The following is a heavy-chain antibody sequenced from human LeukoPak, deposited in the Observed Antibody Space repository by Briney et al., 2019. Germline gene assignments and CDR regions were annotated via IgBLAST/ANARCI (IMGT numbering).Heavy chain of an antibody. CDR3: ARRRGGNNYYFDY. D-gene: IGHD4-23*01. CDR1: GGSINSNNYY. V-gene: IGHV4-39*07. CDR2: MYYSGST. J-gene: IGHJ4*02. Sequence: SETLSLTCTVSGGSINSNNYYWGWIRQPPGEGLEWIGSMYYSGSTFYNPSLKSRVTISVDTSKNQFSLKVTSVTAADTAVYYCARRRGGNNYYFDYWGQGALVTVSS.